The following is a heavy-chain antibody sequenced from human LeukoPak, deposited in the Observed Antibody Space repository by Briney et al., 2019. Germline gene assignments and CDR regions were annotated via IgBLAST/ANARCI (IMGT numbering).Heavy chain of an antibody. J-gene: IGHJ4*02. CDR3: VSGYSSSYYYFDY. Sequence: ASVKVSCKASGGTFSSYAISWVRQAPGQGLEWMGGIIPIFGTANYAQKFQGRVTITADESTSTAYMELSSLRSEDTAVYYCVSGYSSSYYYFDYWGQGTLVTVSS. CDR1: GGTFSSYA. CDR2: IIPIFGTA. V-gene: IGHV1-69*13. D-gene: IGHD6-6*01.